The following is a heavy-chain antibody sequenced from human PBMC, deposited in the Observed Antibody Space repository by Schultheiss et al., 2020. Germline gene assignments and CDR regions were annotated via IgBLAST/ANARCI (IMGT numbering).Heavy chain of an antibody. J-gene: IGHJ5*02. CDR3: ARGIDYGNNWFDP. CDR1: GFTFSSYS. Sequence: GGSLRLSCAASGFTFSSYSMNWVRQAPGKGLEWVSSISSSSSYIYYADSVKGRFTISRDNAKNSLYLQMNSLRAEDTAVYYCARGIDYGNNWFDPWGQGTLVTVSS. D-gene: IGHD4-17*01. CDR2: ISSSSSYI. V-gene: IGHV3-21*01.